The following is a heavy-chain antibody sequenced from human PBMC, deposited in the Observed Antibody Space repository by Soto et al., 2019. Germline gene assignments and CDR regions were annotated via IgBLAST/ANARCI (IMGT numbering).Heavy chain of an antibody. D-gene: IGHD4-4*01. Sequence: PSETLSLTCTVSGGSISSSSYYWSWIRQPPGKGLEWIGSIYYSGSTYYNPSLKSRVTISVDTSKNQFSLKLSSVTAADTAVYYCATNYAYYYYYGMDVWGQGTTVTVS. CDR1: GGSISSSSYY. V-gene: IGHV4-39*01. J-gene: IGHJ6*02. CDR2: IYYSGST. CDR3: ATNYAYYYYYGMDV.